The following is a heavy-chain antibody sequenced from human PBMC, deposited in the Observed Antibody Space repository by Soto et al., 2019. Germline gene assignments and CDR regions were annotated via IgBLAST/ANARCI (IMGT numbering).Heavy chain of an antibody. V-gene: IGHV1-2*02. Sequence: QVQLVQSGAEVKKPGASVKVSCTTYGYTFSDYFLHWVRQAPGQGPEWMGFINPKRGGTEYAQKFQGRVTMTRDTSSSTVYMALSGLTSDDTAIYYCARDSGIPGRYWYFGLWGRGTLVTVSS. CDR2: INPKRGGT. J-gene: IGHJ2*01. D-gene: IGHD2-21*01. CDR3: ARDSGIPGRYWYFGL. CDR1: GYTFSDYF.